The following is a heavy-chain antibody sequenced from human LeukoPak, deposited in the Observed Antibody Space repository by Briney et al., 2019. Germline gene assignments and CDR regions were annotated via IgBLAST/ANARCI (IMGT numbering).Heavy chain of an antibody. CDR2: IQSRTYGGTT. CDR3: TASDHLYCSSISCHFDY. Sequence: GGSLRLSCAASGFTFSDYYMSWIRQAPGKGLEWVSFIQSRTYGGTTQYAASVKGRFTISRDDSNSIAYLQMNSLKTEDTAVYYCTASDHLYCSSISCHFDYWGQGILVIVSS. D-gene: IGHD2-2*01. J-gene: IGHJ4*02. V-gene: IGHV3-49*03. CDR1: GFTFSDYY.